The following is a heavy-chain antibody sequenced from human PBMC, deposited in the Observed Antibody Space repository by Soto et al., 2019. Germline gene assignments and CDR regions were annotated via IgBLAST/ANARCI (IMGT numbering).Heavy chain of an antibody. Sequence: PGGSLRLSCAASGFTFSSYAMHWVRQAPGKGLEWVAVISYDGSNKYYADSVKGRFTISRDNSKNTLYLQMNSLRAEDTAVYCCARVHYGSGEYYYYGMDVWGQGTTVTVSS. V-gene: IGHV3-30-3*01. D-gene: IGHD3-10*01. CDR1: GFTFSSYA. J-gene: IGHJ6*02. CDR2: ISYDGSNK. CDR3: ARVHYGSGEYYYYGMDV.